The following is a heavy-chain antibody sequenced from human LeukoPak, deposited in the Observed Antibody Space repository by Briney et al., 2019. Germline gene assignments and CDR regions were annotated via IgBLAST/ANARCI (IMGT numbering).Heavy chain of an antibody. D-gene: IGHD6-13*01. CDR3: ARDRTADGMFDY. V-gene: IGHV1-3*01. J-gene: IGHJ4*02. Sequence: ASVKVSCKASGYIFTSCTMHWVRQAPGQRLEWMGRINAGNGNTKYSQNFQGRVTITRDTSAGTAYMELSSLRSEDTAVYYCARDRTADGMFDYWGQGTLVTVSS. CDR2: INAGNGNT. CDR1: GYIFTSCT.